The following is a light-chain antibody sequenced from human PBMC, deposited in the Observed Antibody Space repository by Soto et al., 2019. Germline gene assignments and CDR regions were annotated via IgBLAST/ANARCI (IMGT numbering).Light chain of an antibody. CDR1: QSISSW. J-gene: IGKJ1*01. CDR2: KAS. Sequence: DIQLTQSPSTLSASVGDRLTIPCRASQSISSWLAWYQQKPGKAPKLLIYKASSLESGVPSRFRGSGSGTEFTLTISSLQPDDFETYYCQQYQSYSRTFGQGTKVDIK. V-gene: IGKV1-5*03. CDR3: QQYQSYSRT.